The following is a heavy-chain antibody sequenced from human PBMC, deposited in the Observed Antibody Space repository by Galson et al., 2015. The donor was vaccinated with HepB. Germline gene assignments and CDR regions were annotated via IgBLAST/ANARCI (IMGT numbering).Heavy chain of an antibody. J-gene: IGHJ6*03. CDR1: GGTFSSYA. Sequence: SVKVSCKASGGTFSSYAISWVRQAPGQGLEWMGGITPIFGTANYAQKFQGRVTITADESTSTAYMELSSLRSEDTAVYYCASEVPAAGYYYYYMDVWGKGTTVTVSS. D-gene: IGHD2-2*01. CDR3: ASEVPAAGYYYYYMDV. CDR2: ITPIFGTA. V-gene: IGHV1-69*13.